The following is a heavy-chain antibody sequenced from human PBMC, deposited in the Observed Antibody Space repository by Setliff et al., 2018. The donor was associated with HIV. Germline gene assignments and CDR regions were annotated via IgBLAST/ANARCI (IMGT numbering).Heavy chain of an antibody. Sequence: GGSLRLSCATSGFTFNNAWMSWVRQAPGKGLEWVGHIKSEGDGGTTDYAGAVKGRFTISRDVSKDTLYLQMNNLRSEDTAVYYCAKAVRGYGSTYYNYYYMDVWGKGTTVTVSS. J-gene: IGHJ6*03. CDR2: IKSEGDGGTT. V-gene: IGHV3-15*05. CDR1: GFTFNNAW. D-gene: IGHD3-10*01. CDR3: AKAVRGYGSTYYNYYYMDV.